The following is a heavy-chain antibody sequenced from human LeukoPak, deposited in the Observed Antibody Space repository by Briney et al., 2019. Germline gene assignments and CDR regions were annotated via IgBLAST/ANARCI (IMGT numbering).Heavy chain of an antibody. J-gene: IGHJ4*02. D-gene: IGHD7-27*01. CDR3: ARGPPNWGMVGY. V-gene: IGHV1-8*01. CDR1: GYTFTSFD. Sequence: ASVNVSCKASGYTFTSFDFNWVRQATGQGLEWMGWMKSNNGHTGYAQKFQGRVTMTRDTSISTAYMELSSLTFEDTAVYYCARGPPNWGMVGYWGQGTLVTVSS. CDR2: MKSNNGHT.